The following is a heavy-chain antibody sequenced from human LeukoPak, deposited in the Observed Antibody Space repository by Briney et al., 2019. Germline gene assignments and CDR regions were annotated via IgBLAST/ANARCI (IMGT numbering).Heavy chain of an antibody. J-gene: IGHJ4*02. Sequence: SVKVSCKASGGTFSSYAISWVRQAPGQGLEWMGRIIPILGIANYAQKFQGRVTITADKSTSTAHMELSSLRSEDTAVYYCARSELATYFDYWGQGTLVTVSS. CDR2: IIPILGIA. CDR3: ARSELATYFDY. CDR1: GGTFSSYA. V-gene: IGHV1-69*04. D-gene: IGHD6-13*01.